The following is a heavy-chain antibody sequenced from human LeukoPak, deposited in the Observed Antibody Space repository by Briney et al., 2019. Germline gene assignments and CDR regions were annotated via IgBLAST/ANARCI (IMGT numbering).Heavy chain of an antibody. CDR2: IYTSGST. D-gene: IGHD3-22*01. Sequence: SETLSLTCTVSGGSISSGSYYWSWIRQPAGKGLEWIGRIYTSGSTNYNPSLESRVTISVDTSKNQFSLKLSSVTAADTAVYYCARSLSPDSSGYSRAFDYWGQGTLVTVSS. J-gene: IGHJ4*02. CDR3: ARSLSPDSSGYSRAFDY. V-gene: IGHV4-61*02. CDR1: GGSISSGSYY.